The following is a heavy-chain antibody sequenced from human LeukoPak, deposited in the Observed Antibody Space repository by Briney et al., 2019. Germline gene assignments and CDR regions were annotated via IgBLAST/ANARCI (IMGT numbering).Heavy chain of an antibody. CDR3: GRDMGSGSYVYYMDV. J-gene: IGHJ6*03. CDR1: GFTFDDYG. Sequence: PGGSLRLSCAASGFTFDDYGMSWVRQAPGKGLEWVSGINWNGGSTGYADSVKGRFTISRDNAKNSLYLQMHSLRAEDTALYYCGRDMGSGSYVYYMDVWGKGTTVTVSS. D-gene: IGHD3-10*01. V-gene: IGHV3-20*04. CDR2: INWNGGST.